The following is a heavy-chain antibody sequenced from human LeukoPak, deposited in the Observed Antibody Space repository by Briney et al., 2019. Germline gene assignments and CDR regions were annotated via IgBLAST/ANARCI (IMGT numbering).Heavy chain of an antibody. CDR3: ARASPYHCSSTSCYDPDY. Sequence: PGRSLRLSCAASGFTFSSYSMNWVRQAPGKGLEWVSSISSSSSYIYYADSVKGRFTISRDNAKNSLYLQMNSLRAEDTAVYYCARASPYHCSSTSCYDPDYWGQGTLVTVSS. CDR2: ISSSSSYI. V-gene: IGHV3-21*01. D-gene: IGHD2-2*01. CDR1: GFTFSSYS. J-gene: IGHJ4*02.